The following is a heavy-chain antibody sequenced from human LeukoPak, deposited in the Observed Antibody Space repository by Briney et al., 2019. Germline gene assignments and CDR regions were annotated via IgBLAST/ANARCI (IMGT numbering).Heavy chain of an antibody. D-gene: IGHD2-15*01. CDR1: GYTFTGYY. CDR2: INPNSGGT. V-gene: IGHV1-2*02. Sequence: ASVKVSCKASGYTFTGYYMHWVRQAPGQGLEWMGWINPNSGGTNYAQKFQGRVTMTRDTSISTAYMELSRLRSDDTAVYYCAKAPFCSGGSCYKTFDYWVQGTLVTVSS. J-gene: IGHJ4*02. CDR3: AKAPFCSGGSCYKTFDY.